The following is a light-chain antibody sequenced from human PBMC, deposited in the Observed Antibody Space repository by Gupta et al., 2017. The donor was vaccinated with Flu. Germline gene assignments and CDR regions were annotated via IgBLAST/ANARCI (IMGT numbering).Light chain of an antibody. J-gene: IGLJ3*02. CDR1: NGDIGSYYL. V-gene: IGLV2-23*01. Sequence: QSALTQPASVSASPGPSITISCIGSNGDIGSYYLVSWYQQRPGKAPKLLIYEASERPSGISDRFSASKSGSTASLTISGLQADDEADYYCSSYAGGDTWVFGGGTKLTVL. CDR3: SSYAGGDTWV. CDR2: EAS.